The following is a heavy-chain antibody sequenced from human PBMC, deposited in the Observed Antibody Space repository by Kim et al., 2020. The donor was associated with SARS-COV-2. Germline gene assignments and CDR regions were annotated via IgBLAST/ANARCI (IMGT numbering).Heavy chain of an antibody. D-gene: IGHD6-13*01. V-gene: IGHV3-23*01. CDR2: ISGSGGST. CDR3: AKDHIAADGRHNAFDI. Sequence: GGSLRLSCAASGFTFSSYAMSWVRQAPGKGLEWVSAISGSGGSTYYADSVKGRFTISRDNSKNTLYLQMNSLRAEDTAVYYCAKDHIAADGRHNAFDIWGQGTMVTVSS. J-gene: IGHJ3*02. CDR1: GFTFSSYA.